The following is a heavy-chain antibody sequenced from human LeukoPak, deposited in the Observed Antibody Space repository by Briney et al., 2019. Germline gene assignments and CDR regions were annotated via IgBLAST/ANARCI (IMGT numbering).Heavy chain of an antibody. CDR3: TGIAATGVFDY. D-gene: IGHD6-13*01. V-gene: IGHV3-73*01. Sequence: GGSLRLSCAASGFTFSGSTIHWVRQASGKGLEWVGRIRDKANTYATAYAASVKGRFTISRDDSRNTAYLQMNSLKTEGTAVYYCTGIAATGVFDYWGQGTLVTVSS. J-gene: IGHJ4*02. CDR1: GFTFSGST. CDR2: IRDKANTYAT.